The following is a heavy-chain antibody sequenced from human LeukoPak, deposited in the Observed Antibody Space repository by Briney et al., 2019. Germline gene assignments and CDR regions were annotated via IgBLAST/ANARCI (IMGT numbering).Heavy chain of an antibody. CDR2: ISSSSSYI. J-gene: IGHJ4*02. V-gene: IGHV3-21*01. CDR1: GFTFSSYS. Sequence: GGSLRLSCAASGFTFSSYSMYWVRQAPGKGLEWVSSISSSSSYIYYADSVKGRFTISRDNAKNSLYLQMNSLRAEDTAVYYCASERIAAAGFDYWGQGTLVTVSS. CDR3: ASERIAAAGFDY. D-gene: IGHD6-13*01.